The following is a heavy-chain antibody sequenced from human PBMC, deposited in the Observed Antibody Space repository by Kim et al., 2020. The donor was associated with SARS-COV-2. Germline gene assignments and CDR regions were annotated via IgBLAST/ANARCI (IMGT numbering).Heavy chain of an antibody. CDR2: T. V-gene: IGHV4-39*01. D-gene: IGHD4-17*01. Sequence: TYNTPSLKSRVTISVDTSKNQFSLKLSSVTAADTAVYYCAGTVTRGRDFDYWGQGTLVTVSS. J-gene: IGHJ4*02. CDR3: AGTVTRGRDFDY.